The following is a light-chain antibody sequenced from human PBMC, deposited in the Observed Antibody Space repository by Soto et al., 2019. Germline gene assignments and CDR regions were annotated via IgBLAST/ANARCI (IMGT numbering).Light chain of an antibody. J-gene: IGKJ4*01. V-gene: IGKV3-11*01. CDR1: QSVSSY. Sequence: EIVLTQSPATLSLSPGERATLSCRASQSVSSYLSCYQQKPGQAPRLLIYDASHRATGIPARCSGSGSGTDFTLTISSLEPEDFAVYYCQQRSNWPLTFGGGTKVEIK. CDR2: DAS. CDR3: QQRSNWPLT.